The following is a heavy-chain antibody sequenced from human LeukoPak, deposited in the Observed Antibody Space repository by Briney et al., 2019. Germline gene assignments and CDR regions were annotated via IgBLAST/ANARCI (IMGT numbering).Heavy chain of an antibody. Sequence: SETLSLTCAVYGGSFSGYYWSWIRQPPGKGLEWVGEINHSGSTNYNPSLKSRVTISVDTYKNQFSLKLSSVTAADTAVYYCARRGRIVSKKFDPWGQGTLVTVSS. D-gene: IGHD1-26*01. V-gene: IGHV4-34*01. CDR1: GGSFSGYY. CDR3: ARRGRIVSKKFDP. CDR2: INHSGST. J-gene: IGHJ5*02.